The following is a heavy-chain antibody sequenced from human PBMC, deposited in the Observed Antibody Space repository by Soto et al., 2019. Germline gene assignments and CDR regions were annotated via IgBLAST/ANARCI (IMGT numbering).Heavy chain of an antibody. Sequence: GGSLRLSCAASGFTFSSYWMSWVRQAPGKGLEWVANIKQDGSEKYYVDSVKGRFTISRDNAKNSLYLQMNSLRAEDTAVYYCARDSPRGSILWFGEPHAARENSEGAFDIWGQGTMVTVSS. J-gene: IGHJ3*02. CDR2: IKQDGSEK. V-gene: IGHV3-7*01. CDR3: ARDSPRGSILWFGEPHAARENSEGAFDI. D-gene: IGHD3-10*01. CDR1: GFTFSSYW.